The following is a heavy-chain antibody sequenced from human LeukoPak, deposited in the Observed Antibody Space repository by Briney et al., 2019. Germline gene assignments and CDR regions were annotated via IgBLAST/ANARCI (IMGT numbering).Heavy chain of an antibody. V-gene: IGHV3-33*01. J-gene: IGHJ4*02. CDR2: IWYDGSNK. CDR1: GLTFSSYV. Sequence: GGSLRLSCAASGLTFSSYVMHWVRQAPGKGLEWVAVIWYDGSNKNYVDSVKGRFTISRGNSKNTLYLEMKSLRAEDTAVYYCVRDLSGDYSFDYWGQGTLVTVSS. D-gene: IGHD4-17*01. CDR3: VRDLSGDYSFDY.